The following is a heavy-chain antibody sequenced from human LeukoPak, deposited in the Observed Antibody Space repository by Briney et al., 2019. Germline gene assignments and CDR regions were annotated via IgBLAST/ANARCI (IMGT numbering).Heavy chain of an antibody. J-gene: IGHJ4*02. CDR2: IDDSGAT. D-gene: IGHD2-8*01. CDR1: GGSSIGYS. Sequence: SETLSLTCAVYGGSSIGYSWSWVRQPPGKGLEWIGEIDDSGATNYRPSLKSRVTISVDTSKNQLSLKVTSVTAADTAVYYCARLSGYCSDGVCRFDYWGQGTLVTVSS. V-gene: IGHV4-34*01. CDR3: ARLSGYCSDGVCRFDY.